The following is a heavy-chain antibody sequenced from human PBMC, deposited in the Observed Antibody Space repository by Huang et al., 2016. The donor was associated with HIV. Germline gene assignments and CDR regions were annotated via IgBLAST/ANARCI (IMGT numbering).Heavy chain of an antibody. CDR1: GYTFTNYD. V-gene: IGHV1-8*02. CDR2: RNPKSGNT. CDR3: ARCVRLYKNKDVPPNTSWGYYHYYMDA. J-gene: IGHJ6*03. Sequence: QVLLLQSGAEVRKPGASVKISCKTSGYTFTNYDINWVRQATVQGLEGMGWRNPKSGNTGFAQKFQDSVSMTRTTSITSAYMELGDLRSDDTAVYYCARCVRLYKNKDVPPNTSWGYYHYYMDAWGKGTTVTVS. D-gene: IGHD3-3*01.